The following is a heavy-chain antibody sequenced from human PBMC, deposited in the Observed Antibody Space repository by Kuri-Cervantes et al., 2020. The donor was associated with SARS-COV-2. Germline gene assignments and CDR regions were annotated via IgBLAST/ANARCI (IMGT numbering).Heavy chain of an antibody. D-gene: IGHD3-22*01. CDR3: ARGGVLSLYDSSGSDSAYYYGMDV. J-gene: IGHJ6*01. Sequence: GESLKISCAASGFTFSSYGMHWVRQAPGKGLEWVAVIWYDGSNKYYADSVKGRFTISRDNSKNTLYLQMNSLRAEDTAVYYCARGGVLSLYDSSGSDSAYYYGMDVWGQGTTVTVSS. CDR1: GFTFSSYG. CDR2: IWYDGSNK. V-gene: IGHV3-33*01.